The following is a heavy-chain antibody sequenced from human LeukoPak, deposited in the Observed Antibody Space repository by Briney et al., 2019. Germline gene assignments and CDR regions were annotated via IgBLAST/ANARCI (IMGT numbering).Heavy chain of an antibody. Sequence: GGSLRLSCAASGFTFSSYEMNWVRQAPGKGLEWVSYISSSGSTIYYADSVKGRFTISRDNAKNSLYLQMNSLRAEDTAVYYCARIRVGYSYGSKWDAFDIWGQGTMVTVSS. D-gene: IGHD5-18*01. CDR3: ARIRVGYSYGSKWDAFDI. J-gene: IGHJ3*02. V-gene: IGHV3-48*03. CDR1: GFTFSSYE. CDR2: ISSSGSTI.